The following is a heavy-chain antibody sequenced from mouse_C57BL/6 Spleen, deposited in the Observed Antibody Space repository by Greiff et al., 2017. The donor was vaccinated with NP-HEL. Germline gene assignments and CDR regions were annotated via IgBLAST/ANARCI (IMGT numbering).Heavy chain of an antibody. Sequence: QVQLQQSGPELVKPGASVKISCKASGYAFSSSWMNWVKQRPGKGLEWIGRIYPGDGDTNYNGKFKGKATLTADKSSSTAYMQLSSLTSEDSAVYFCARNDDYDGTAWFAYWGQGTLVTVSA. D-gene: IGHD2-4*01. CDR1: GYAFSSSW. CDR3: ARNDDYDGTAWFAY. V-gene: IGHV1-82*01. CDR2: IYPGDGDT. J-gene: IGHJ3*01.